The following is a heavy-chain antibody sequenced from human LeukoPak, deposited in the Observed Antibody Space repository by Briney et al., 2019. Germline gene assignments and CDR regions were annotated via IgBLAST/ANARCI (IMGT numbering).Heavy chain of an antibody. CDR3: ARPSAARRMIDV. V-gene: IGHV4-34*01. CDR2: INHSGST. J-gene: IGHJ6*04. Sequence: RPSETLSLTCAVYGGSFSGYYWSWIRQPPGKGLEWIGEINHSGSTNYNPSLKSRVTISVDTSKNQFSLKLSSVTAADTAVYYCARPSAARRMIDVWGKGTTVTVSS. CDR1: GGSFSGYY. D-gene: IGHD6-6*01.